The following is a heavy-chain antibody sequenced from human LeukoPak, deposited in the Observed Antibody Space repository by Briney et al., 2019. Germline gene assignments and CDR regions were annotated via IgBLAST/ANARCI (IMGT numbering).Heavy chain of an antibody. CDR1: GGSISSSSYY. CDR3: VRQEVAAAWFDP. CDR2: IYYSGST. V-gene: IGHV4-39*01. Sequence: SETLSLTCTVSGGSISSSSYYWGWIRQPPGKGLGWIGSIYYSGSTYYNPSLKSRVTISVDTSKNQFSLKLSSVTAADTAVYYCVRQEVAAAWFDPWGQGALVTVSS. D-gene: IGHD6-13*01. J-gene: IGHJ5*02.